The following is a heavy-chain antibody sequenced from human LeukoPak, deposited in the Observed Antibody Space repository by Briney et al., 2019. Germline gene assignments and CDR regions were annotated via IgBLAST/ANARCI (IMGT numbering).Heavy chain of an antibody. CDR2: FDPEDGET. Sequence: ASVKVSCKVSGYTLTELSMHWVRQAPGKGLEWMGGFDPEDGETIYAQKFQGSVTMTEDTSTDTAYMELSSLRSEDTAVYYCATGMGSSGYYYPYYYYYMDVWGKGTTVTVSS. CDR1: GYTLTELS. J-gene: IGHJ6*03. V-gene: IGHV1-24*01. CDR3: ATGMGSSGYYYPYYYYYMDV. D-gene: IGHD3-22*01.